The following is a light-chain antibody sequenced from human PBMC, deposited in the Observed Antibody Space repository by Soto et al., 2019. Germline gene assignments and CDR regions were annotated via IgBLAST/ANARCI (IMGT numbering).Light chain of an antibody. J-gene: IGKJ4*01. CDR3: QQYGSSAPLT. CDR1: QSVSSSY. Sequence: EFVLTQSPGTLSLSPGERATLSCRASQSVSSSYLAWYQQKPGQAPRILIYGASTRATGIPDRFSGSGSGTDFTLTISRLQPEDFALYYCQQYGSSAPLTFGGGTKVAIK. CDR2: GAS. V-gene: IGKV3-20*01.